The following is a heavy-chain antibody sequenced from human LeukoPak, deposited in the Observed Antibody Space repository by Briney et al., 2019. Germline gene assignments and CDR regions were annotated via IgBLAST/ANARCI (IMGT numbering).Heavy chain of an antibody. V-gene: IGHV1-46*01. D-gene: IGHD3-9*01. CDR1: GYTFTSYY. J-gene: IGHJ2*01. CDR2: INPSGGYT. Sequence: ASVKVSCKASGYTFTSYYIHWVRQAPGQGLEWMGIINPSGGYTSYAQKFQGRVIMTRDTSKNQFSLKLSSVTAADTAVYYCARAMLITIPAGYFDLWGRGTLVTVSS. CDR3: ARAMLITIPAGYFDL.